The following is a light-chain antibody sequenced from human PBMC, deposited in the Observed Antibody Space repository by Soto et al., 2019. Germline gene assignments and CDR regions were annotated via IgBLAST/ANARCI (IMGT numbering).Light chain of an antibody. Sequence: IVLTQSASTLSWSPGERATLSCRASQSVSSYLAWYQQKPGQAPRLLIYDASNRATGIPARFSGSGYGTDFNLTISSLETEDFAVYYCQQRSNWPPTFGQGTKVDIK. CDR1: QSVSSY. J-gene: IGKJ1*01. CDR2: DAS. CDR3: QQRSNWPPT. V-gene: IGKV3-11*01.